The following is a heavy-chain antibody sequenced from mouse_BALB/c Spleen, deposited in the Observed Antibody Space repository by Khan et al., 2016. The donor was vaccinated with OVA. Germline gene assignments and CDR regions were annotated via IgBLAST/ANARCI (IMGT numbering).Heavy chain of an antibody. D-gene: IGHD1-1*01. CDR1: GYSFTGYF. J-gene: IGHJ2*01. Sequence: VQLQQSGPELVRPGASVKISCKASGYSFTGYFMNWVMQSHGKSLEWIGRINPHIGETFYNQRFKDKATLTVVESSSTAHMELRSLASEDSAVYYFTRIYRSDFDYWGQGTTLTVSS. V-gene: IGHV1-20*02. CDR2: INPHIGET. CDR3: TRIYRSDFDY.